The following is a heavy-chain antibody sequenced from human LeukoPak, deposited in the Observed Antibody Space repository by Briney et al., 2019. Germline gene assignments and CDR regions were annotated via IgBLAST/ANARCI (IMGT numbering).Heavy chain of an antibody. V-gene: IGHV4-59*11. Sequence: TLSLTCTVSGGSISRHYWSWIRQPPGKGLEWIGYIYYSGNTNYNPSLKSRVTISIDTSNNQFSLKLNYVTAADTAVYYCARDLSPRGGLYYFDYWGQGTLVTVSS. CDR3: ARDLSPRGGLYYFDY. D-gene: IGHD3-16*01. CDR2: IYYSGNT. CDR1: GGSISRHY. J-gene: IGHJ4*02.